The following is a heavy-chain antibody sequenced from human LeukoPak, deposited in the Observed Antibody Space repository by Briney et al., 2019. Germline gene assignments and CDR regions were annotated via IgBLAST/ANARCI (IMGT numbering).Heavy chain of an antibody. D-gene: IGHD2-2*01. J-gene: IGHJ6*03. Sequence: PSETLSLTCTVSGGSISSYYWSWIRQPPGKGLEWIGYIYHSGSTNYNPSLKSRATISEDTSKNQFSLKLSSVTAADTAVYYCARGDCSSTICYSPMDVWGKGTTVTVSS. CDR1: GGSISSYY. CDR3: ARGDCSSTICYSPMDV. V-gene: IGHV4-59*01. CDR2: IYHSGST.